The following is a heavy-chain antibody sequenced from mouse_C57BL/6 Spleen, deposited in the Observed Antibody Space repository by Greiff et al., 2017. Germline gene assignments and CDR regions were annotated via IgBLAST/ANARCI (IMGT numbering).Heavy chain of an antibody. D-gene: IGHD1-1*01. J-gene: IGHJ1*03. CDR2: INPNNGGT. Sequence: VQLQQSGPELVKPGASVKIPCKASGYTFTDYNMDWVKQSHGKSLEWIGDINPNNGGTIYNQKFKGKATLTVDKSSSTAYMELRSLTSEDTAVYYCARFATVRWYFDVWGTGTTVTVSS. CDR3: ARFATVRWYFDV. CDR1: GYTFTDYN. V-gene: IGHV1-18*01.